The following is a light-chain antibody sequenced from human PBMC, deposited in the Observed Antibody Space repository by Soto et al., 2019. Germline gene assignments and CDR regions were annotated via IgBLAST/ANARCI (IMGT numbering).Light chain of an antibody. Sequence: QSALTQPPSVSGAPGQRVTISCTGSSSNIGRGYDVHWYQQFPGSAPRLLLSGDSNRPSGVPDRFSGSRSGTSASLAITGLQAEDEADDYCQTFDSSLTISLVFGGGTKLTVL. V-gene: IGLV1-40*01. J-gene: IGLJ2*01. CDR2: GDS. CDR3: QTFDSSLTISLV. CDR1: SSNIGRGYD.